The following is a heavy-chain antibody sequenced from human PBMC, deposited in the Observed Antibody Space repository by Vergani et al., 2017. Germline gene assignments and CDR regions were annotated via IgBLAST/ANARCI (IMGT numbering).Heavy chain of an antibody. CDR3: VRGPLPAIPAMFDS. CDR2: ISWNGETK. Sequence: EVLLAESGGRMVRPGGSLRLSCAASGFSFDDHGMGWDRQVPGKGLEWVSEISWNGETKNYADSVQGRFIISRDNAKNSLYLQMRTLRPEDTALYYCVRGPLPAIPAMFDSWGQGTLVTVSS. V-gene: IGHV3-20*04. D-gene: IGHD2-2*01. J-gene: IGHJ4*02. CDR1: GFSFDDHG.